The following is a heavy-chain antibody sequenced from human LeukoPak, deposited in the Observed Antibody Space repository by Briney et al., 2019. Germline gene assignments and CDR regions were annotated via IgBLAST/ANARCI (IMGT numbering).Heavy chain of an antibody. CDR2: ISGSGGST. D-gene: IGHD2-21*02. CDR3: AKPGRVVTAIQMGYFAY. Sequence: PGGSLRLSCAASGFTFSSYAMSWVRQAPGEGLEWVSAISGSGGSTFYADSVKGGFTISRENSKNTLYLQMNSLRAEDTAVYYCAKPGRVVTAIQMGYFAYWGQGTLVTVSS. CDR1: GFTFSSYA. V-gene: IGHV3-23*01. J-gene: IGHJ4*02.